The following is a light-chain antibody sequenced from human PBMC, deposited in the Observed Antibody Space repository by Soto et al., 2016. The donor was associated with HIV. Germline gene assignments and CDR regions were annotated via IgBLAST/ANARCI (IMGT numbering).Light chain of an antibody. V-gene: IGKV1-27*01. Sequence: DIQMTQSPSSLSAPVGDRVTITCRASQGISNYLAWYHQEPGKSVKLLIYAASTLQSGVPSRFSGSGSGTDFALTITNLQPEDVGTYYCQKYDNAPLTFGPGT. CDR2: AAS. CDR1: QGISNY. J-gene: IGKJ3*01. CDR3: QKYDNAPLT.